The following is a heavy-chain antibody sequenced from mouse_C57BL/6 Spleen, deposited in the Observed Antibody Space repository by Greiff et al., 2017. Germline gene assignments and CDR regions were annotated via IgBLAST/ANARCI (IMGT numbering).Heavy chain of an antibody. CDR3: TRDTPLYYYGSYWYFDV. Sequence: EVKVVESGEGLVKPGGSLKLSCAASGFTFSSYAMSWVRQTPEKRLEWVAYISSGGDYIYYADTVKGRFTISRDNARNTLYLQMSSLKSEDTAMYYCTRDTPLYYYGSYWYFDVWGTGTTVTVSS. CDR2: ISSGGDYI. V-gene: IGHV5-9-1*02. J-gene: IGHJ1*03. D-gene: IGHD1-1*01. CDR1: GFTFSSYA.